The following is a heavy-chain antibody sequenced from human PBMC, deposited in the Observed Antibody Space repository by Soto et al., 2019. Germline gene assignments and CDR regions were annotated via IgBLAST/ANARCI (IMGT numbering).Heavy chain of an antibody. V-gene: IGHV4-34*01. CDR3: AGSGYDYRYYFDY. Sequence: PSETLSLTCAVYGGSFSGYYWSWIRQPPGKGLEWIGEINHSGSTNYSPSLKSRVTISVDTSKNQFSLKLSSVTAADTAVYYCAGSGYDYRYYFDYWGQGTLVTVSS. D-gene: IGHD5-12*01. CDR2: INHSGST. CDR1: GGSFSGYY. J-gene: IGHJ4*02.